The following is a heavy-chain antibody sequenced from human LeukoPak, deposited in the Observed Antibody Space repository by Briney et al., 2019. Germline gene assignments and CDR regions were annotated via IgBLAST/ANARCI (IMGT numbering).Heavy chain of an antibody. J-gene: IGHJ4*02. D-gene: IGHD1-26*01. CDR1: GYRFAGYW. Sequence: GESLKISCKGSGYRFAGYWIGWVRQMPGKGLEWMGIIYPGDSDTRYSPSFQGQVTISVDKSISTAYVQWSSLKASDTAMYFCARRYSGRYEFDYWGQGTLVTVSS. CDR2: IYPGDSDT. CDR3: ARRYSGRYEFDY. V-gene: IGHV5-51*01.